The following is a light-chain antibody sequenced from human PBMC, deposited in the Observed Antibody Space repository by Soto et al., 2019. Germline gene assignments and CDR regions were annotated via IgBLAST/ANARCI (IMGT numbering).Light chain of an antibody. Sequence: QSALTQPASVSGSPGQSITISCTGTSSDVGGYNFVSWYQHHPGKAPKLIIYDVNNRPSGVSNRFSGSKSGNTASLTISGLQAEDEAAYYCSSYTPSSTPFVFGTGTKLTVL. CDR1: SSDVGGYNF. V-gene: IGLV2-14*03. CDR3: SSYTPSSTPFV. CDR2: DVN. J-gene: IGLJ1*01.